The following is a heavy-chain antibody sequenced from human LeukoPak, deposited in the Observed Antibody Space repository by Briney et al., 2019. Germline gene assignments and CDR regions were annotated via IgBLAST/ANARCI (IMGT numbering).Heavy chain of an antibody. CDR2: INSDGSSA. CDR3: ARGSMEVYYGILTGYYLFDY. V-gene: IGHV3-74*01. D-gene: IGHD3-9*01. CDR1: GFTFSSYW. Sequence: GGSLRLSCAASGFTFSSYWMHWVRQAPGKGLVWVSRINSDGSSASYADSVKGRFTISRDNGKNTLYLQMNSLRAEDTAVYYCARGSMEVYYGILTGYYLFDYWGQGTLVTVSS. J-gene: IGHJ4*02.